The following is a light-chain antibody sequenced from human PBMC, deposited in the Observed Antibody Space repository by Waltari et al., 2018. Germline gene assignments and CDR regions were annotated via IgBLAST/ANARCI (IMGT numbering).Light chain of an antibody. CDR2: AAS. CDR3: QQYYSYPLT. J-gene: IGKJ5*01. V-gene: IGKV1-8*01. Sequence: AIRITQSPSSLSASTGDRVTITCRASQGISSYLAWYQQKPGKAPKLLIYAASTLQSGVPSRFSGSGSGTDFTLTISCLHSQDFATYYCQQYYSYPLTFGQGTRLEIK. CDR1: QGISSY.